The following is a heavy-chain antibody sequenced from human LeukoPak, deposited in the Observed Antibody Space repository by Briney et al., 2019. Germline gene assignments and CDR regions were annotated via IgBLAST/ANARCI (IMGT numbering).Heavy chain of an antibody. CDR2: INSGGSPI. Sequence: GGSLRLSCAASGFTFNDYYMSWIRQAPGKGLEWVSYINSGGSPIFYADSVKGRFTISRDNARNSLYLQMNSLRAEDTAVYFCAKSRSGSANWALQIFDNWGQGTLVTVSS. CDR3: AKSRSGSANWALQIFDN. V-gene: IGHV3-11*01. D-gene: IGHD1-1*01. J-gene: IGHJ4*02. CDR1: GFTFNDYY.